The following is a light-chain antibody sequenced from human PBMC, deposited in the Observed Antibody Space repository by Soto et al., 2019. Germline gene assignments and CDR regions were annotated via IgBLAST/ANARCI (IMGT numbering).Light chain of an antibody. Sequence: EIMMTQSPGTLSVSPGEGATLSCTASQSVNLNLAWYQLKRGQPPRLLIYDISTRATGVPARFSGSGSGTEFTLTISGLQSEDSALYFCQQYNNWPFSFGQGTRLEIK. V-gene: IGKV3-15*01. J-gene: IGKJ5*01. CDR1: QSVNLN. CDR2: DIS. CDR3: QQYNNWPFS.